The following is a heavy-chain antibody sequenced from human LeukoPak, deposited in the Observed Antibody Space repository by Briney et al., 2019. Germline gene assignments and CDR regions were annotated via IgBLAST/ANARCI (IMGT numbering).Heavy chain of an antibody. J-gene: IGHJ4*02. Sequence: ETLSLTCAVYGGSFSGYYWSWIRQPPGKGLEWVSSISSSSSYIYYADSVKGRFTISRDNAKNSLYLQMNSLRAEDTAVYYCARRYSSGWYPGPTLDYWGQGTLVTVSS. CDR1: GGSFSGYY. D-gene: IGHD6-19*01. CDR3: ARRYSSGWYPGPTLDY. CDR2: ISSSSSYI. V-gene: IGHV3-21*01.